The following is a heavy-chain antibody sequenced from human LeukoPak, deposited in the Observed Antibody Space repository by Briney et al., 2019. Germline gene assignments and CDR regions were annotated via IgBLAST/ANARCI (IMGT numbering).Heavy chain of an antibody. CDR3: AKSMVVPAAKATFDY. CDR1: GFTFSSYA. Sequence: GGSLRLSCAASGFTFSSYAVSWVRQAPGKGLEWVSAISGSGGSTYYADSVKGRFTTSRDNSKNTLYLQMNSLRAEDTAVYYCAKSMVVPAAKATFDYWGQGTLVTVSS. D-gene: IGHD2-2*01. CDR2: ISGSGGST. V-gene: IGHV3-23*01. J-gene: IGHJ4*02.